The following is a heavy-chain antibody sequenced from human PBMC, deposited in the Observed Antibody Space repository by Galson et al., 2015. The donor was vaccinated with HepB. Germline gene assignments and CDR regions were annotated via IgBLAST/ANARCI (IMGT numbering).Heavy chain of an antibody. D-gene: IGHD5-12*01. CDR3: ARGLRSRAHYYYYGMDV. Sequence: SVKVSCKASGGTFSSYAISWVRQAPGQGLEWMGGIIPIFGTANYAQKFQGRVTITADESTSTAYMELSSLRSEDTAVYYCARGLRSRAHYYYYGMDVWGQGTTVTVSS. V-gene: IGHV1-69*13. CDR2: IIPIFGTA. CDR1: GGTFSSYA. J-gene: IGHJ6*02.